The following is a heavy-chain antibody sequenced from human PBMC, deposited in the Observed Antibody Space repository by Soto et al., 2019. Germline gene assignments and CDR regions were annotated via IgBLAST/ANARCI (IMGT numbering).Heavy chain of an antibody. CDR1: GFTFSSYW. D-gene: IGHD1-26*01. J-gene: IGHJ6*03. Sequence: GGSLRLSCAASGFTFSSYWMSWVRQAPGKGLEWVANIKQDGSEKYYVDSVKGRFTMSRDNAKNSRYLQMNSLGAEDTAVDYGAREERGATKGYYYYYMDVWGKGTAVTVSS. V-gene: IGHV3-7*03. CDR2: IKQDGSEK. CDR3: AREERGATKGYYYYYMDV.